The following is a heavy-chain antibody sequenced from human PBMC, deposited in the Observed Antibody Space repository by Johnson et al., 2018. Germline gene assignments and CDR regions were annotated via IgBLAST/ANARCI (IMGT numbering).Heavy chain of an antibody. D-gene: IGHD1-26*01. V-gene: IGHV3-23*01. CDR1: GFTFSNYA. CDR2: VFPSGINT. CDR3: AGGKGSGLYSGSQDTLDI. Sequence: VQSGGSLRLSCAASGFTFSNYAMNWVRQTPGKGLEWVSGVFPSGINTFYADSVKGRFTIPRDNSKNILFLQRNSLRAEDTAVYYCAGGKGSGLYSGSQDTLDIWGQGTMVTVSS. J-gene: IGHJ3*02.